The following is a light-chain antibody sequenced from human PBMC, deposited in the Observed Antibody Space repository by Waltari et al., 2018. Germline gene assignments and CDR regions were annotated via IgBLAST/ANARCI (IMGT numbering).Light chain of an antibody. CDR3: QKYGTLPAT. Sequence: EIVLTQSPGTLSLPPGERATLSCRASQSVNRTLAWYQQKPCQAPRLLIYDASSRATGIPDRFSGSESGTDFSLTISRLEPEDFAVYYCQKYGTLPATFGQGTKVEIK. CDR1: QSVNRT. J-gene: IGKJ1*01. V-gene: IGKV3-20*01. CDR2: DAS.